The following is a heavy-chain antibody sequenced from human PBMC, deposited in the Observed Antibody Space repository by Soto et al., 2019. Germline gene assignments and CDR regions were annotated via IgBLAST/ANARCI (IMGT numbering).Heavy chain of an antibody. Sequence: ASVKVSCKASGSTFTSNAIHWVRQAPGQRLEWMGWLISGNGNTKYSQKFQGRVTITRDTSASTTYMELSSLRSEDTAVYYCARGITLPTPLDYWGQGTLVTVSS. CDR2: LISGNGNT. CDR1: GSTFTSNA. CDR3: ARGITLPTPLDY. J-gene: IGHJ4*02. D-gene: IGHD1-20*01. V-gene: IGHV1-3*01.